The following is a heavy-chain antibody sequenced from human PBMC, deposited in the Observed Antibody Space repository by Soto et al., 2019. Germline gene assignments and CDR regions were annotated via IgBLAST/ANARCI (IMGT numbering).Heavy chain of an antibody. CDR2: ITTRGASP. D-gene: IGHD2-8*01. J-gene: IGHJ4*02. Sequence: QVQLVQSGAEVKKPGASVKVSCKASGYTFTSYYMHWVRQAPGQGLERMGIITTRGASPSYAQKFQGRVNLTRYKSTSTVYRELSRLRSEDTAVYYCARGPLIVLMVYAAFRLDYCGQGTLVTVSS. CDR1: GYTFTSYY. CDR3: ARGPLIVLMVYAAFRLDY. V-gene: IGHV1-46*01.